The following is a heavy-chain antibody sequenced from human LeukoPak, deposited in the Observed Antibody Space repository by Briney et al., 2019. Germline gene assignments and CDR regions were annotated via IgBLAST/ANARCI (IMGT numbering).Heavy chain of an antibody. CDR1: GGSISSGDYY. V-gene: IGHV4-30-4*01. Sequence: SETLSLTCTVSGGSISSGDYYWSWIRQPPGKGLEWIAYMYYSGSTYYNPSLKSRVTMSADTSKNQLSLKLSSVTAADTAVYYCTRPYYYGSRIDPWGQGILVTVSS. D-gene: IGHD3-22*01. CDR3: TRPYYYGSRIDP. J-gene: IGHJ5*02. CDR2: MYYSGST.